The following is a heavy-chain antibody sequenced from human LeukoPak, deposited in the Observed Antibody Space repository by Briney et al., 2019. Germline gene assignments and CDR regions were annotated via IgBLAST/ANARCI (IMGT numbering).Heavy chain of an antibody. D-gene: IGHD1-26*01. V-gene: IGHV3-48*03. CDR1: GFTFSSYE. CDR2: ISSSGSTI. J-gene: IGHJ4*02. Sequence: GGSLRLSCAASGFTFSSYEMNWVRQAPGKGLEWVSYISSSGSTIYYADSVKGRFTISRDNAKNSLYLQMNSLRAEDTAVYYCAREREEYSGSYTDYWGQGTLVTVSS. CDR3: AREREEYSGSYTDY.